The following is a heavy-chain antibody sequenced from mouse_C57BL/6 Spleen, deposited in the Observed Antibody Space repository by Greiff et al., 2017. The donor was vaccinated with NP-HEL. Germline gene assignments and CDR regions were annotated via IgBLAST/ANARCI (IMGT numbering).Heavy chain of an antibody. V-gene: IGHV5-4*01. J-gene: IGHJ1*03. CDR2: ISDGGSYT. CDR3: AKDGYRGYFDV. CDR1: GFTFSSYA. D-gene: IGHD2-14*01. Sequence: DVKLQESGGGLVKPGGSLKLSCAASGFTFSSYAMSWVRQTPEKRLEWVATISDGGSYTYYPDNVKGRFTISRDNAKNNLYLQMSHLKSEDTAMYYCAKDGYRGYFDVWGTGTTVTVSS.